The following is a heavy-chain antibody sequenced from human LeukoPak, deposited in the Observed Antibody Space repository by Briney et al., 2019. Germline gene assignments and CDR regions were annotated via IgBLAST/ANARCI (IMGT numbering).Heavy chain of an antibody. CDR3: ARAYMVRGVLDY. CDR1: GYTFTSYG. Sequence: VASVKVSCKASGYTFTSYGISWVRQAPGQGLEWMGWISAYNGNTNYAQKLQGRVTMTADTSTSTAYMELRSLRSDDTAVYYCARAYMVRGVLDYWGQGTLVTVSS. J-gene: IGHJ4*02. V-gene: IGHV1-18*01. CDR2: ISAYNGNT. D-gene: IGHD3-10*01.